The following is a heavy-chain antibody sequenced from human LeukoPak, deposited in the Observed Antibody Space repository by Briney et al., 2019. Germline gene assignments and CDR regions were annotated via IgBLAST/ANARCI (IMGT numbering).Heavy chain of an antibody. CDR3: ARGNQGNWFEY. CDR1: GFILSRHC. D-gene: IGHD4-23*01. J-gene: IGHJ4*02. V-gene: IGHV3-74*03. Sequence: TGGSLRLSCVPSGFILSRHCMHWPRLAPGKGLVWVSRISTDGGSTAYADSVKGRFAISRDNARNTQYLQMTSLSAEDTAVYYCARGNQGNWFEYWGKGALVTVSS. CDR2: ISTDGGST.